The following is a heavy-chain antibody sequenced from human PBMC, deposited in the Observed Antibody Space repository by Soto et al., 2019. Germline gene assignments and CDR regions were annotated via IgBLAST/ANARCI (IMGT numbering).Heavy chain of an antibody. CDR3: ERTYYYDSSGYLFYFDY. CDR1: GFTFSSYA. CDR2: ISGSGGST. V-gene: IGHV3-23*01. D-gene: IGHD3-22*01. J-gene: IGHJ4*02. Sequence: GGSLRLSCAASGFTFSSYAMSWVRQAPGKGLEWVSAISGSGGSTYYADSVKGRFTTSRDNSKNTLYLQMNSLRADDKAVYYCERTYYYDSSGYLFYFDYWGQGTLVTVSS.